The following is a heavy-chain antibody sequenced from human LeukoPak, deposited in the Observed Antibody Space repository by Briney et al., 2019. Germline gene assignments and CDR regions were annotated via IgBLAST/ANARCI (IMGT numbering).Heavy chain of an antibody. J-gene: IGHJ4*02. CDR1: GFTLSSYS. CDR2: ISSSSSTI. V-gene: IGHV3-48*01. CDR3: ARKTIGGFDY. D-gene: IGHD3-10*01. Sequence: SGGSLRLSCAASGFTLSSYSMNWVRQAPGKGLEWVSYISSSSSTIYYADSVKGRFTISRDNAKNSLYLQMNSLRAEDTAVYYCARKTIGGFDYWGQGTLVTVSS.